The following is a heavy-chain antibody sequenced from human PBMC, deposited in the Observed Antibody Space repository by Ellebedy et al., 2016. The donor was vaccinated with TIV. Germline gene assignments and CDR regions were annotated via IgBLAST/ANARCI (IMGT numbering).Heavy chain of an antibody. D-gene: IGHD5-18*01. CDR3: ARDTAVVDTAMVTGYYFDY. CDR1: GGTFSSYA. V-gene: IGHV1-69*04. CDR2: IIPILGIA. J-gene: IGHJ4*02. Sequence: SVKVSXXASGGTFSSYAISGVRQAPGQGFEWMGRIIPILGIANYAQKFQGRVTITADKSTSTAYMELSSLRAEDTAVYYCARDTAVVDTAMVTGYYFDYWGQGTLVTVSS.